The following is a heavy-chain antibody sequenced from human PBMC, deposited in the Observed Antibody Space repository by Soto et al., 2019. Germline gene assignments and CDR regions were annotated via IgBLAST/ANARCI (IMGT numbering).Heavy chain of an antibody. V-gene: IGHV4-31*03. CDR1: GGSISSGGYY. J-gene: IGHJ6*02. Sequence: QVQLQESGPGLVKPSQTLSLTYTVSGGSISSGGYYWSWIRQHPGKGLEWIGYIYYSGRTYYNPSLKSRVTISVDTSKDQFSLKLSSVTAADTAVYYCARDGGDCSSTSCYADYYGMDVWGQGTTVTVSS. CDR3: ARDGGDCSSTSCYADYYGMDV. CDR2: IYYSGRT. D-gene: IGHD2-2*01.